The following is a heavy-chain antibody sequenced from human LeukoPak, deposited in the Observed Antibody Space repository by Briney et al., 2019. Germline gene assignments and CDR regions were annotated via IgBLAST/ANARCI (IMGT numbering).Heavy chain of an antibody. V-gene: IGHV1-2*04. J-gene: IGHJ3*02. CDR2: INPNSGGT. CDR1: GYTFTGYY. CDR3: ARSPLPLTSGEYPSEAFEI. D-gene: IGHD4-17*01. Sequence: ASVKVSCKASGYTFTGYYMHWVRQAPGQGLEWMGWINPNSGGTNYAQKFQGWVTMTRDTSISTAYMELSRLRSDDTAVYYCARSPLPLTSGEYPSEAFEIWGQGTMVTVSS.